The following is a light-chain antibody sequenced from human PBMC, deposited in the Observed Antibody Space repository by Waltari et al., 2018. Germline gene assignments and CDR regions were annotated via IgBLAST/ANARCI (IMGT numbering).Light chain of an antibody. Sequence: ILLTQSPATLSLSPAETATLSCRASQSVGTYLAWYQQKLGQAPRLLIYDASNGATGIPDRFRGSGSGTDFTLTISSLEPEDFALYYCQQRSSWTPHTFGQGARLEIK. V-gene: IGKV3-11*01. CDR3: QQRSSWTPHT. CDR1: QSVGTY. CDR2: DAS. J-gene: IGKJ2*01.